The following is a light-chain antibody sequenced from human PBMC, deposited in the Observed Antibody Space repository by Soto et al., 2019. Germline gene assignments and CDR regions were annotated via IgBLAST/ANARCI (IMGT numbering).Light chain of an antibody. V-gene: IGKV1-5*01. CDR1: QTISIG. CDR3: QHYNSYRT. J-gene: IGKJ1*01. CDR2: DAS. Sequence: DIQMTQSPSTLSASVGDRVTITCRARQTISIGLAWYQQKPGKAPKLLIYDASILESGVPSRFSGSGSGTEFTLTISRLQPDDFAAYYCQHYNSYRTFGQGTKVEIK.